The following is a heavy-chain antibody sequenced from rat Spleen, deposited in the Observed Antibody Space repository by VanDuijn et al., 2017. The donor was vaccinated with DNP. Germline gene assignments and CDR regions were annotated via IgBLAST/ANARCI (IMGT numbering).Heavy chain of an antibody. V-gene: IGHV4-2*01. CDR2: INKDSRTI. J-gene: IGHJ4*01. D-gene: IGHD2-2*01. CDR1: GFNFNDYW. CDR3: VREDKGVDA. Sequence: EVKLVESGGGLVQPGRSLKLSCVVSGFNFNDYWMGWVRQAPGKGLEWIGEINKDSRTIKYIPSLKEKITISRDNVQNTLYLQMSKLGSEDTGIYFCVREDKGVDAWGQGTSVTVSS.